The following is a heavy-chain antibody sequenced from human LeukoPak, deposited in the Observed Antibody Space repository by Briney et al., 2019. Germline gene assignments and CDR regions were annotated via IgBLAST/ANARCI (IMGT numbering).Heavy chain of an antibody. Sequence: KPAGTLSLTCAVSGVSISSDYWSWIRQPPGKGLEWIGYIYYSGRTDYKPSLTSRATISVDTSMSQFSLWLSSVTAADPAVYYSAREGRSYPFDYWGQGTLGTVYS. J-gene: IGHJ4*02. CDR3: AREGRSYPFDY. V-gene: IGHV4-59*01. CDR1: GVSISSDY. D-gene: IGHD3-10*01. CDR2: IYYSGRT.